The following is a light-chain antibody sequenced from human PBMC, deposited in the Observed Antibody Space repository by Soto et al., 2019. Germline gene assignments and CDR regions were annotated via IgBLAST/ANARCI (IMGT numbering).Light chain of an antibody. CDR1: SSDVGGYIF. V-gene: IGLV2-11*01. CDR2: DVS. J-gene: IGLJ1*01. Sequence: QSVLTQPRSVSGSPGQSVTISCTGTSSDVGGYIFVSWYQQHPGKAPKVIIYDVSQWPSGVPDRFSGSKSGNTASLTISGLQAEDESDYYCCSYAGGNYVFGSGTKLTVL. CDR3: CSYAGGNYV.